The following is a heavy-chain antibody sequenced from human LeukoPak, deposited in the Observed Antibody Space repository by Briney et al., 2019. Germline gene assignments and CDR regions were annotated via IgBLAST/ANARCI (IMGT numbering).Heavy chain of an antibody. CDR1: GFTFSSYG. D-gene: IGHD3-9*01. J-gene: IGHJ4*02. Sequence: GGSLRLSCAASGFTFSSYGMHWVRQAPGKGLEWVAVIWYDGSGKYYADSVKGRFTISRDNSRNTVFLQMNSLRAEDTATYYCATDISTHYFGSWGQGTLVTVSS. CDR3: ATDISTHYFGS. V-gene: IGHV3-33*01. CDR2: IWYDGSGK.